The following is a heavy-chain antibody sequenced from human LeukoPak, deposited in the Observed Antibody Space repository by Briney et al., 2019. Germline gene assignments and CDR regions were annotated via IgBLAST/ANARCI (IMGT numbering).Heavy chain of an antibody. V-gene: IGHV4-38-2*01. J-gene: IGHJ5*02. Sequence: GSLRLSCAASGFTFSDYYMSWIRQPPGKGLEWIGSIYYSGSTYYNPSLKSRVTISVDTSKNQFSLKLSSVTAADTAVYYCARLPSRWTGWFDPWGQGTLVTVSS. CDR3: ARLPSRWTGWFDP. CDR2: IYYSGST. CDR1: GFTFSDYY. D-gene: IGHD6-13*01.